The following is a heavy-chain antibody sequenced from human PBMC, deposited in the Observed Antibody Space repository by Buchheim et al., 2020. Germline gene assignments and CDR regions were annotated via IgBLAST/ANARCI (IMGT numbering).Heavy chain of an antibody. D-gene: IGHD3-22*01. J-gene: IGHJ4*02. CDR2: ISYDGSNK. Sequence: QVQLVESGGGVVQPGRSLRLSCAASGFAFSNYAIQWVRQAPGKGLEWVAVISYDGSNKNYAGSVKGRFTISRDNSKKTMYLHMDSLTSEDTAMYFCARDSGSSTSGFNLFDYWGQGTL. CDR3: ARDSGSSTSGFNLFDY. CDR1: GFAFSNYA. V-gene: IGHV3-30-3*01.